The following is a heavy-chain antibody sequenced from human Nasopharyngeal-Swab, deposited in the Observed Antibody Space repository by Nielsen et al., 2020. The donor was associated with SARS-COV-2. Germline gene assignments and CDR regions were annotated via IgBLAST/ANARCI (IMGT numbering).Heavy chain of an antibody. Sequence: ASVKVSCKASGYTFTGYYMHWVRQAPGQGLEWMGWINTNTGNPTYAQGFTGRFVFSLDTSVSTAYLQISSLKAEDTAVYYCARDLSTYYDILTGYYGCFDYWGQGTLVTVSS. D-gene: IGHD3-9*01. CDR3: ARDLSTYYDILTGYYGCFDY. J-gene: IGHJ4*02. V-gene: IGHV7-4-1*02. CDR2: INTNTGNP. CDR1: GYTFTGYY.